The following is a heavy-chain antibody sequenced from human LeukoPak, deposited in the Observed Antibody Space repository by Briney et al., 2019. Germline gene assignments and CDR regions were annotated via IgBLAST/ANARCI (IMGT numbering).Heavy chain of an antibody. CDR2: ISSGSSTI. J-gene: IGHJ6*03. V-gene: IGHV3-48*04. CDR1: GFTFSTYS. D-gene: IGHD2-15*01. CDR3: ARVLRYCSGGNCYSGGLGYMDV. Sequence: GGSLRLSCAASGFTFSTYSMSWVRQAPGKGLEWVSYISSGSSTIYYADSVKGRFTISRDNAKNSLFLQMNSLRAEDTAVYYCARVLRYCSGGNCYSGGLGYMDVWGKGTTVTVSS.